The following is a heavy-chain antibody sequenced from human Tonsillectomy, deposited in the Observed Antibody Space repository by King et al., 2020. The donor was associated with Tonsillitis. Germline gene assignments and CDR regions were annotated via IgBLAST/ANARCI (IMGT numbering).Heavy chain of an antibody. J-gene: IGHJ3*02. CDR3: ARGRSIVGATTEDAFDI. D-gene: IGHD1-26*01. Sequence: VQLQQWGAGLLKPSETLSLTCAVYGGSFSGYYWCWIRQPPGKGREWIGAINNSGGTNYNPSLKSRVTISVDTSKNQFSLKLSSVTAADTAVYYCARGRSIVGATTEDAFDIWGQGTMVTVSS. CDR1: GGSFSGYY. CDR2: INNSGGT. V-gene: IGHV4-34*01.